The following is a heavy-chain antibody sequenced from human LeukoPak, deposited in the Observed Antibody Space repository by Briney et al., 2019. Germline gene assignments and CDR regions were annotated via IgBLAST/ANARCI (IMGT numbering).Heavy chain of an antibody. CDR1: GVSVGSSNW. D-gene: IGHD1-1*01. J-gene: IGHJ4*02. V-gene: IGHV4-4*02. CDR3: ARAGISWNPADF. CDR2: INLRGST. Sequence: KSSETLSLTCAVSGVSVGSSNWWTWVRHPPGKGLEWIGEINLRGSTNYNPPLKSRVTISLDESKTQFSLTLHSVTAADTAVFYCARAGISWNPADFWGQGTLVTVSS.